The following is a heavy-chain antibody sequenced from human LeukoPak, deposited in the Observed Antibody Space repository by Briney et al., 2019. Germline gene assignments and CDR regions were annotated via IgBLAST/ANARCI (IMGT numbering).Heavy chain of an antibody. CDR3: ARVSGYDWESFYDY. CDR1: GDSITSGTYY. V-gene: IGHV4-61*02. J-gene: IGHJ4*02. Sequence: SETLSLTCTVSGDSITSGTYYWTWIRQPAGKGLEWIGRVYTNGQTNYKPSLKSRVTISVDTSKNQFSLKLSSVTAADTAVYYCARVSGYDWESFYDYWGQGTLVTVSS. D-gene: IGHD5-12*01. CDR2: VYTNGQT.